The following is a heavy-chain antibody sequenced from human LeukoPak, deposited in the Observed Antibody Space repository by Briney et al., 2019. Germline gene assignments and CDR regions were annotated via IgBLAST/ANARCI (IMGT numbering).Heavy chain of an antibody. J-gene: IGHJ4*02. CDR1: GFTFSSYS. D-gene: IGHD6-13*01. V-gene: IGHV3-48*01. CDR2: ISSSSSTI. Sequence: PGGSLRLSCAASGFTFSSYSMNWVRQAPGKGLEWVSYISSSSSTIYYADSVKGRFTISRDNAKNSLYLQMNSLRAEDTAVYYCARDPPIAAATYDYWGQGTLVTVSS. CDR3: ARDPPIAAATYDY.